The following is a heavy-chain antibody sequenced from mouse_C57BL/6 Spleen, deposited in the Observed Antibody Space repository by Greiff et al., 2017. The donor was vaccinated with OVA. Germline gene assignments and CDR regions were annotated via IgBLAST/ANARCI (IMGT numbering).Heavy chain of an antibody. V-gene: IGHV5-17*01. D-gene: IGHD2-4*01. CDR2: ISSGSSTI. Sequence: EVQGVESGGGLVKPGGSLKLSCAASGFTFSDYGMHWVRQAPEKGLEWVAYISSGSSTIYYADTVKGRFTISRDNAKNTLFLQKTSLRSEDTAMYYGASEGYDYVYAMDYWGQGTSVTVSS. CDR1: GFTFSDYG. CDR3: ASEGYDYVYAMDY. J-gene: IGHJ4*01.